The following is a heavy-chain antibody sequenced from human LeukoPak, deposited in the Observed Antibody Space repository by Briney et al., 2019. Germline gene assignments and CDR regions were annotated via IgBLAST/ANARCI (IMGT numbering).Heavy chain of an antibody. CDR1: GGSISSSY. CDR2: IYYSGGT. CDR3: ARGSYSSGWYRDDY. Sequence: PSETLSLTCTVSGGSISSSYWSWIRQPPGKGLEWIGYIYYSGGTNYNPSLKSRATISVDTSQNQFSLNLSSVTAADTAVYYCARGSYSSGWYRDDYWGQGTLVTVSS. J-gene: IGHJ4*02. V-gene: IGHV4-59*01. D-gene: IGHD6-19*01.